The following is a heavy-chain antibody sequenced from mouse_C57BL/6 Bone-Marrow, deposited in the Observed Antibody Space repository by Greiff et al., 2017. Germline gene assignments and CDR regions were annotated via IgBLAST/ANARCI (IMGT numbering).Heavy chain of an antibody. CDR1: GYTFTSYW. V-gene: IGHV1-52*01. Sequence: QVQLKQPGAELVRPGSSVKLSCKASGYTFTSYWMHWVKQRPLQGLEWIGNIDPSDSETHYNQKFKDKATLTVDKASSTAYMQLSSLTSEDSAVYYCARSYYGNYVDYCGQGTTLTVSA. J-gene: IGHJ2*01. CDR2: IDPSDSET. CDR3: ARSYYGNYVDY. D-gene: IGHD1-1*01.